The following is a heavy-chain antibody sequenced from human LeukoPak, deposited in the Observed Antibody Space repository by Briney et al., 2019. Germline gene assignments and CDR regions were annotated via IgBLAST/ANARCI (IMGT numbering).Heavy chain of an antibody. V-gene: IGHV3-53*01. J-gene: IGHJ6*02. CDR3: ARDALLWFGDGWYYYGMDA. D-gene: IGHD3-10*01. Sequence: GGSLRLSCAASGFTVSSNYMSWVRQAPAKGLEWVSVIYSGGSTYYADSVKGRFTISRDNSKNTLYLQMNSLRAEDTAVYYCARDALLWFGDGWYYYGMDAWGQGTTVTVSS. CDR1: GFTVSSNY. CDR2: IYSGGST.